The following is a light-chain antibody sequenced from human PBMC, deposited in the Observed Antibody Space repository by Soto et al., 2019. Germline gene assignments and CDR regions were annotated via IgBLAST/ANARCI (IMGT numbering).Light chain of an antibody. Sequence: QSVLTQPPSASGTPGQRVTISCSGSSSSIGSNSVNWYQQLPRTAPKVLIYTNNQRPSGVPDRFSGSKSGTSASLAISGLQSEDEADYYCAAWDGSLNVYVFGTGTKHRP. CDR1: SSSIGSNS. J-gene: IGLJ1*01. CDR2: TNN. CDR3: AAWDGSLNVYV. V-gene: IGLV1-44*01.